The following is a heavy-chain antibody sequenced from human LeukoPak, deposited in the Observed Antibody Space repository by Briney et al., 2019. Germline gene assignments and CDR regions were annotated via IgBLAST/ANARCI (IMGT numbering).Heavy chain of an antibody. CDR3: ARGSDVVVVDNWFDP. V-gene: IGHV7-4-1*02. J-gene: IGHJ5*02. Sequence: ASVKVSCKASGYTFTSYAMNWVRQAPGQGLEWMGWINTNTGNPTYAQGFTGRFVFSLDTSVSTAYLQISSLKAEDTAVYYCARGSDVVVVDNWFDPWGQGTLVTVSS. CDR1: GYTFTSYA. CDR2: INTNTGNP. D-gene: IGHD2-15*01.